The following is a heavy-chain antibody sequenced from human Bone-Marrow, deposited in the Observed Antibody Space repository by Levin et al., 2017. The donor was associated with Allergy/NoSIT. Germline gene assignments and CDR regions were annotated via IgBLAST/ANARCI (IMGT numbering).Heavy chain of an antibody. D-gene: IGHD4-23*01. V-gene: IGHV4-30-4*01. CDR1: GGSISSGDYY. CDR3: ARASTVVKPKLGVHFDY. J-gene: IGHJ4*02. CDR2: IYYSGST. Sequence: SETLSLTCTVSGGSISSGDYYWSWIRQPPGKGLEWIGYIYYSGSTYYNPSLKSRVTISVDTSKNQFSLKLSSVTAADTAVYYCARASTVVKPKLGVHFDYWGQGTLVTVSS.